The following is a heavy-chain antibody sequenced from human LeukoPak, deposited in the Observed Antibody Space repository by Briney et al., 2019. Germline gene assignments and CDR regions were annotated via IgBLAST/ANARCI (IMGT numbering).Heavy chain of an antibody. J-gene: IGHJ5*02. CDR3: ARDYFGSGSLTYNWFDP. V-gene: IGHV1-3*01. D-gene: IGHD3-10*01. CDR2: INAANGNT. Sequence: GASVKVSCKASGYTFTSYAIHWVRQAPGQRLEWMGLINAANGNTRYSQTFQDRVTITRDTSASTAYMELSSLRSEDTAVYYCARDYFGSGSLTYNWFDPWGQGTLVTVSS. CDR1: GYTFTSYA.